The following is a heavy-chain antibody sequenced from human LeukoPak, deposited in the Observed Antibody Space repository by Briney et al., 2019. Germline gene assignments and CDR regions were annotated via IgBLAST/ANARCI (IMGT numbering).Heavy chain of an antibody. V-gene: IGHV1-2*02. CDR3: ARVEDTRMSRLFDP. CDR2: INPNSGGT. J-gene: IGHJ5*02. CDR1: GYTFTGYY. Sequence: GASVKVSCKASGYTFTGYYMHWVRQAPGQGLEWMGWINPNSGGTNYAQKFQGRVTMTRDTSISTAYMELSSLRSEDTAVYYCARVEDTRMSRLFDPWGQGTLVTVSS. D-gene: IGHD3-22*01.